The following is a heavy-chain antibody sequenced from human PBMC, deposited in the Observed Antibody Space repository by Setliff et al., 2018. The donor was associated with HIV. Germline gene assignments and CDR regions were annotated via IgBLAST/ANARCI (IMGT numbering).Heavy chain of an antibody. Sequence: ASVKVSCKASGYTFTNYYMHWVRQAPGQGLEWMGIINPSVDSRTYAQKFQGRVTMTEDTSTDTAYMELRSLRSEDTAVYYCATEFPLSSPYYYDSSGYYYWGQGTLVTVSS. J-gene: IGHJ4*02. V-gene: IGHV1-46*01. CDR3: ATEFPLSSPYYYDSSGYYY. CDR1: GYTFTNYY. CDR2: INPSVDSR. D-gene: IGHD3-22*01.